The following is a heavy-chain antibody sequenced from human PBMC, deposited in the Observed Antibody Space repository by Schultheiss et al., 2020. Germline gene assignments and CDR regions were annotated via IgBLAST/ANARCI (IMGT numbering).Heavy chain of an antibody. CDR1: GGSFSNYY. J-gene: IGHJ5*02. CDR3: ARDRGFSWFDP. D-gene: IGHD3-10*01. V-gene: IGHV4-34*01. CDR2: IYHSGST. Sequence: SETLSLTCAVYGGSFSNYYWSWIRQPPGKGLEWIGEIYHSGSTNYNPSLKSRVTISVDTSKNQFSLKLSSVTAADTAVYYCARDRGFSWFDPWGQGTLVTVSS.